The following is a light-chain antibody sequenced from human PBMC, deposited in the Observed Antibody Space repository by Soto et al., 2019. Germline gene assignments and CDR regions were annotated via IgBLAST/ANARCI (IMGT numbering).Light chain of an antibody. CDR1: QSISSN. CDR2: GAS. J-gene: IGKJ5*01. Sequence: EIVLTQSPGTLSVSPGESAALSCRASQSISSNLAWYQQKPGQSPRLLIYGASSRATGIPARFSGSGSGTDFTLTISSLEPEDFAVYYCQQRSNWPSITFGQGTRLEI. CDR3: QQRSNWPSIT. V-gene: IGKV3-11*01.